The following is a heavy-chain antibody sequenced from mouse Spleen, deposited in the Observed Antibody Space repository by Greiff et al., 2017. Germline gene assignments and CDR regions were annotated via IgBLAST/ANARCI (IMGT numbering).Heavy chain of an antibody. CDR3: ARGVIYYGNYAYAMDY. D-gene: IGHD2-1*01. V-gene: IGHV1-64*01. Sequence: QVQLQQPGAELVKPGASVKLSCKASGYTFTSYWMHWVKQRPGQGLEWIGMIHPNSGSTKYNEKFKSKATLTVDKSSSTAYMQLSSLTSEDSAVYYCARGVIYYGNYAYAMDYWGQGTSVTVSS. CDR1: GYTFTSYW. J-gene: IGHJ4*01. CDR2: IHPNSGST.